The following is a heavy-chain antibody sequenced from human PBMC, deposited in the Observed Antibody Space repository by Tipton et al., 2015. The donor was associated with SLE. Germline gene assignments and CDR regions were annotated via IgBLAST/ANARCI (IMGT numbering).Heavy chain of an antibody. J-gene: IGHJ3*02. CDR3: ASQYSGSFDAFDI. D-gene: IGHD1-26*01. CDR1: GGSISSGGYY. V-gene: IGHV4-61*08. Sequence: TLSLTCTVSGGSISSGGYYWSWIRQHPGKGLEWIGYIYYSGSTNYNPSLKSRVTISVDTSKNQFSLKLSSVTAADTAVYYCASQYSGSFDAFDIWGQGTMVTVSS. CDR2: IYYSGST.